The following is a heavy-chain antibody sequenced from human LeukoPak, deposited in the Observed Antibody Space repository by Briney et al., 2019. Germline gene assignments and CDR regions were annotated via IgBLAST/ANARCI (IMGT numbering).Heavy chain of an antibody. CDR1: GFTFSSYA. Sequence: GGSLRLSCAASGFTFSSYAMHWVRQAPGKGLEWVAVISYDGSNKYYADSVKGRFTISRDNAKNSLYLQMNSLRAEDTAVYYCARGGNYVGYWGQGTLVTVP. CDR3: ARGGNYVGY. CDR2: ISYDGSNK. J-gene: IGHJ4*02. V-gene: IGHV3-30-3*01.